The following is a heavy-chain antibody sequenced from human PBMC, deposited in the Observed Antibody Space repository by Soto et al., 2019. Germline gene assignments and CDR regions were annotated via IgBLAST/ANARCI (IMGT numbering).Heavy chain of an antibody. CDR2: INPSGGST. V-gene: IGHV1-46*01. Sequence: VSVKVSCKASGYTFXSYYMYWVRQAPGQGLEWMGIINPSGGSTSYAQKFQGRVTMTRDTSTSTVYMELSSLRSEDTAVYYCASIRGYSTPGDGYNLGAFDIWGQGTMVTVSS. CDR1: GYTFXSYY. CDR3: ASIRGYSTPGDGYNLGAFDI. J-gene: IGHJ3*02. D-gene: IGHD5-12*01.